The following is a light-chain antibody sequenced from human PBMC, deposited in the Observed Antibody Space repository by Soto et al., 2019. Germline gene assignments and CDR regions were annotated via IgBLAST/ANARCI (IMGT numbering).Light chain of an antibody. Sequence: DIHLTQSPSSLSANVGDRVTIPCRASQTISYFLNWYQRKPGGAPILLISGASRLRSGVPSRFSGSGSGTDFVLTISGLQPEDFATYYCQQSYNIPYTFGQGTKVELK. CDR2: GAS. CDR3: QQSYNIPYT. V-gene: IGKV1-39*01. J-gene: IGKJ2*01. CDR1: QTISYF.